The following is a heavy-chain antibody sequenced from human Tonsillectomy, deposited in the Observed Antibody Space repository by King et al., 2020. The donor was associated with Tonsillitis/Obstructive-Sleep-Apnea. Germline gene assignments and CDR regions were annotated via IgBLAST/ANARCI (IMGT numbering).Heavy chain of an antibody. J-gene: IGHJ6*03. CDR2: IAPIFGTT. V-gene: IGHV1-69*01. CDR1: GGTFSSFG. Sequence: VQLVQSGAEVKKPGSSVRVSCKASGGTFSSFGFSWVRQAPGQGLEWIGVIAPIFGTTNYAQKFQGRLTITADESTSTAYMELSSLRSDDTAVYYCAGDWEYYSSSPFYYYYMDVWGKGTTVTVSS. D-gene: IGHD6-6*01. CDR3: AGDWEYYSSSPFYYYYMDV.